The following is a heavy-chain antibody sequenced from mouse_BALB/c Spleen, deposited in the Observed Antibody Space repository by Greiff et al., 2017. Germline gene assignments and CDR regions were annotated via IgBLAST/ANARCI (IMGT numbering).Heavy chain of an antibody. J-gene: IGHJ3*01. CDR3: ARGYDYDGPWFAY. CDR2: ISSGGST. Sequence: EVMLVESGGGLVKPGGSLKLSCAASGFTFSSYAMSWVRQTPEKRLEWVASISSGGSTYYPDSVKGRFTISRDNARNILYLQMSSLRSEDTAMYYCARGYDYDGPWFAYWGQGTLVTVSA. V-gene: IGHV5-6-5*01. D-gene: IGHD2-4*01. CDR1: GFTFSSYA.